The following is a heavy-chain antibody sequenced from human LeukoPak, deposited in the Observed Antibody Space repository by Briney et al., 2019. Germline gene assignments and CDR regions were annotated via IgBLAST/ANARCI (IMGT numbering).Heavy chain of an antibody. V-gene: IGHV3-53*01. CDR1: GFTVSSNF. CDR3: ASYFGRS. Sequence: PGGSLRLSCAASGFTVSSNFMMWVRQAPGKGLEWVSFIYSGGTIYYADSVKGRFTISRDNSKNTLYLQMNNLRAEDTAVYYRASYFGRSWGQGTLVTVSS. D-gene: IGHD3-10*01. J-gene: IGHJ5*02. CDR2: IYSGGTI.